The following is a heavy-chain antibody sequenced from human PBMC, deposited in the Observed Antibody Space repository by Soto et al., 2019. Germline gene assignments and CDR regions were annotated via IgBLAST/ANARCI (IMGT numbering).Heavy chain of an antibody. Sequence: GGSLRLSCAASGFTFSSYAMHWVRQAPGKGLEWVAVISYDGSNKYYADSVKGRFTISRDNSKNTLYLQMNSLRAEDTAVYYCARDASPPNASGDRKGDYYYCSGMDVWGQGTTVTVSS. J-gene: IGHJ6*02. CDR2: ISYDGSNK. D-gene: IGHD2-21*01. CDR1: GFTFSSYA. CDR3: ARDASPPNASGDRKGDYYYCSGMDV. V-gene: IGHV3-30-3*01.